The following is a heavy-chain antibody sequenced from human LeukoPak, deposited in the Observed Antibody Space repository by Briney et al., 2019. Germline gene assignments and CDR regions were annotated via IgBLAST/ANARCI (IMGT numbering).Heavy chain of an antibody. J-gene: IGHJ4*02. CDR2: IYYSGSTNGST. Sequence: PSETLSLTCTVSGGSVSSGSYYWSWIRQPPGKGLECIGYIYYSGSTNGSTNYNPSLKSRVTISIDTSKNQFSLKLSSVTAADTAVYYCARERTPGSGLDYWGQGTLVTVSS. D-gene: IGHD2-15*01. CDR3: ARERTPGSGLDY. V-gene: IGHV4-61*01. CDR1: GGSVSSGSYY.